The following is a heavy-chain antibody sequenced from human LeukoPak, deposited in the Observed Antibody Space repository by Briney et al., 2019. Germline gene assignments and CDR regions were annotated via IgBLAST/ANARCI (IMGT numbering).Heavy chain of an antibody. J-gene: IGHJ4*02. CDR3: AREMVAVAARSDY. Sequence: GSLRLSCAASGFTFSSYEMNWVRQAPGKGLEWVSYISSSGSTIYYADSVKGRFTISRDNAKNSLYLQMNRLRVEDTAVYYCAREMVAVAARSDYWGQGTLVTVSS. D-gene: IGHD6-19*01. CDR1: GFTFSSYE. CDR2: ISSSGSTI. V-gene: IGHV3-48*03.